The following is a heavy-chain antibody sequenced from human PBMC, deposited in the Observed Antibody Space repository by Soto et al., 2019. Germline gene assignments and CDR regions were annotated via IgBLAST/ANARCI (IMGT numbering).Heavy chain of an antibody. CDR1: GGSFSYYS. CDR2: IIPFSGTP. J-gene: IGHJ5*02. V-gene: IGHV1-69*01. CDR3: ARSGEGYYDILTGYYKGSWFDP. D-gene: IGHD3-9*01. Sequence: QVQLVQSGAEVKKAGSSVRVSCKASGGSFSYYSISWVRQAPGQGLEWMGGIIPFSGTPKYAQKFQDRVTISADGSTRIVYMEVSSLTSGDTAVYYCARSGEGYYDILTGYYKGSWFDPWGQGTLVTVSS.